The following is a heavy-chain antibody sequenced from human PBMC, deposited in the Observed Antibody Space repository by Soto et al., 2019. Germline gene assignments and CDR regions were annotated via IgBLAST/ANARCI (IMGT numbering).Heavy chain of an antibody. V-gene: IGHV3-9*01. CDR3: EKDVIGYCSAGNCFPDSYFEY. D-gene: IGHD2-15*01. CDR1: GFTLHDYA. CDR2: ISWNSGTN. Sequence: GGPLRLSRASSGFTLHDYAMHWVRQAPGKGLEWVSGISWNSGTNGYAASVKGRFTISRDNAKNSRYSQISGCRPEATAYYLWEKDVIGYCSAGNCFPDSYFEYWGQEALVTVSS. J-gene: IGHJ4*02.